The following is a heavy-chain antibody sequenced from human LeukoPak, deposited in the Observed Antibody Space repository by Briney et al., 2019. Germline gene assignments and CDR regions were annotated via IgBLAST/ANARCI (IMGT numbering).Heavy chain of an antibody. D-gene: IGHD2-2*01. CDR2: IDSDGTST. CDR1: GFTLKNYW. J-gene: IGHJ6*03. V-gene: IGHV3-74*03. CDR3: ATRSCSISACRASSYHCMDF. Sequence: GGSLRLSCAASGFTLKNYWMHWVRQAPGKGLVWVARIDSDGTSTTHADSVKGRFTISRSTATNTLYLQLNSLRVEDTAVYYCATRSCSISACRASSYHCMDFWGKGTTVTVSS.